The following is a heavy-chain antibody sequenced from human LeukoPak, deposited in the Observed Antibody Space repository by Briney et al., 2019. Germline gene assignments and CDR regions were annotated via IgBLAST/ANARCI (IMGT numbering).Heavy chain of an antibody. CDR3: AKEGSHYYYSYMEV. D-gene: IGHD6-19*01. Sequence: GGSLRLSCAASGFTFSSYAMSWVRQAPGKGLERVSAISGSGGSTYYADSVKGRFTISRDNSKNTLYLQMNSLRAEDTAVYYCAKEGSHYYYSYMEVWGKGTTVTVSS. J-gene: IGHJ6*03. CDR1: GFTFSSYA. CDR2: ISGSGGST. V-gene: IGHV3-23*01.